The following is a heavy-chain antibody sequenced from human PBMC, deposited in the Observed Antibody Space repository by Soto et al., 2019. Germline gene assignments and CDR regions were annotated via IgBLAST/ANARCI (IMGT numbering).Heavy chain of an antibody. D-gene: IGHD2-15*01. CDR3: ARGYCSGGSCYSEDWDY. CDR2: IGTAGDT. CDR1: GCTFSSYD. V-gene: IGHV3-13*01. Sequence: GGSLRLSCSASGCTFSSYDMHWVRQATGKGLEWVSAIGTAGDTYYPGSVKGRFTISRENAKNSLYLQMNSLRAGDTAVYYCARGYCSGGSCYSEDWDYWGQGTLVTVSS. J-gene: IGHJ4*02.